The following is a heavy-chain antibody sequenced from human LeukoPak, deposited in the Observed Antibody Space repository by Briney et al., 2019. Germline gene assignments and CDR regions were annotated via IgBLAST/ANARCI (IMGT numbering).Heavy chain of an antibody. CDR3: AKARSYSGSYYVDY. Sequence: AGGSLRLSCTASGFTFSNYGMHWVRQAPGKGLEWVAVISYDGSNKFYADSVKGRFTISRDNSKNTLFLQMNSLRAEDTAVYYCAKARSYSGSYYVDYWGQGTLVTVSS. D-gene: IGHD1-26*01. CDR2: ISYDGSNK. J-gene: IGHJ4*02. CDR1: GFTFSNYG. V-gene: IGHV3-30*18.